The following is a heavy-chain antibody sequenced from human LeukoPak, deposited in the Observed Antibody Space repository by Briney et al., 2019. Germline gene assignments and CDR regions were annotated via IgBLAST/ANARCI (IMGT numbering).Heavy chain of an antibody. J-gene: IGHJ4*02. CDR3: ARVAPGGWFDY. CDR1: GYSISSGYY. Sequence: SETLSLTCTVSGYSISSGYYWGWIRQPPGKGLEWIGSGSTYYNPSLKSRVTISVDTSKNQFSLKLSSVTAADTAAYYCARVAPGGWFDYWGQGTLVTVSS. V-gene: IGHV4-38-2*02. D-gene: IGHD1-14*01. CDR2: SGST.